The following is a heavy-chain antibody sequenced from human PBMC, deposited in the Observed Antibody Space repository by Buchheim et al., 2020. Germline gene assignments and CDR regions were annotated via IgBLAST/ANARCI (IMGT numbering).Heavy chain of an antibody. D-gene: IGHD2-8*01. CDR1: GFTFSIYE. Sequence: EVKLVESGGTLVQPGGSLRLSCAASGFTFSIYEMNWVRQAPGKGLEWISFISRGATTIHYADSVRGRFTISRDDAKEAPYLRMNSLRAEDTAVYYCAREDCTADSCFVGRFDPWGQGTL. J-gene: IGHJ5*02. CDR2: ISRGATTI. V-gene: IGHV3-48*03. CDR3: AREDCTADSCFVGRFDP.